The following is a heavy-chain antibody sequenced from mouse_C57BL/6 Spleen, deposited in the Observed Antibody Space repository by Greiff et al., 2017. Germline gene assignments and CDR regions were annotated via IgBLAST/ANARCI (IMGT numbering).Heavy chain of an antibody. J-gene: IGHJ1*03. CDR3: ARNWDWYFDV. D-gene: IGHD4-1*01. V-gene: IGHV1-64*01. CDR2: IHPNSGST. Sequence: QVQLQQPGAELVKPGASVKLSCKASGYTFTSYWMHWVKPRPGQGLEWIGMIHPNSGSTNYNEKFKSKATLTVDKSSSTAYMQLSSLTSEDSAVYYCARNWDWYFDVWGTGTTVTVSS. CDR1: GYTFTSYW.